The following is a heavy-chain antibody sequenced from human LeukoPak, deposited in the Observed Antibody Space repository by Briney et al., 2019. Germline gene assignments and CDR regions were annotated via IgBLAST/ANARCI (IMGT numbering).Heavy chain of an antibody. V-gene: IGHV3-30*02. CDR3: AKVFGFGELFTFYYFDY. CDR2: IRYDGSNK. J-gene: IGHJ4*02. Sequence: PGGSLRLSCAASGFTFSSYGMHWVRQAPGKGLEWVASIRYDGSNKYYADSVKGRFTISRDNSKNTLYLQMNSLRAEDTAVYYCAKVFGFGELFTFYYFDYWGQGTLVTVSS. CDR1: GFTFSSYG. D-gene: IGHD3-10*01.